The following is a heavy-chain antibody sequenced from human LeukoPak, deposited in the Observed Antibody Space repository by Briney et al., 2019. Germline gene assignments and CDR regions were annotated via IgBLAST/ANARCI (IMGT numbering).Heavy chain of an antibody. D-gene: IGHD2-2*01. Sequence: GGSLRLSCAASGFIFSTYSMNWVRQAPGKGLEWVSSISTSSYYIYYADSVKGRFTISRDNAKDSLYLQMNSLRAEDTAVYYCARARQSTSGSPEGFDYWGQGTLVTVSS. CDR1: GFIFSTYS. CDR2: ISTSSYYI. J-gene: IGHJ4*02. V-gene: IGHV3-21*01. CDR3: ARARQSTSGSPEGFDY.